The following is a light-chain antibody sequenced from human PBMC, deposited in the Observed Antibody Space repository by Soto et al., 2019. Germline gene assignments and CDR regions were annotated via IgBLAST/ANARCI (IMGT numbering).Light chain of an antibody. V-gene: IGKV1-9*01. CDR2: GAS. CDR1: QGISSY. J-gene: IGKJ2*01. CDR3: QHLNTYLLT. Sequence: DIQLTQSPSFLSASVGDRVTITCRASQGISSYLAWYQQPPGKAPKLLIYGASTLQRGVSSRFSGSGSGTEFTLTNSGLQPEDCATYYCQHLNTYLLTFGKGTTLEVK.